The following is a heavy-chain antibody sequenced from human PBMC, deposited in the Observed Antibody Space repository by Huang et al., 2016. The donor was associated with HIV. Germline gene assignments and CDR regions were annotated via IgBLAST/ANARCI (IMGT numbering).Heavy chain of an antibody. V-gene: IGHV3-11*01. J-gene: IGHJ4*02. CDR1: GFTFSDYY. Sequence: QVQLVESGGGLVKPGGSLRLSCAAPGFTFSDYYMGWIRQAAGKGLEWVSYISSSGSTIYDADSVKGRFTISRDNAKNSLYLQMNSLRAEDTAVYYCARDHSYGWFDYWGQGTLVTVSS. D-gene: IGHD5-18*01. CDR2: ISSSGSTI. CDR3: ARDHSYGWFDY.